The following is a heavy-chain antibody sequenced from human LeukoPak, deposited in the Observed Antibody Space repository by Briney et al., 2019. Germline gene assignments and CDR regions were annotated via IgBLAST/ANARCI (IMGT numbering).Heavy chain of an antibody. CDR2: INPNSGGT. V-gene: IGHV1-2*02. CDR3: ARDPGSPPDGNWFDP. Sequence: ASVKVSCKASGYTFTGYYMHWVRQAPGQGLEWMGWINPNSGGTNYAQKFQGRVTMTRDTSISTAYMELSRLRSDDTAVYYCARDPGSPPDGNWFDPWGQGTLVTVSS. J-gene: IGHJ5*02. D-gene: IGHD2-15*01. CDR1: GYTFTGYY.